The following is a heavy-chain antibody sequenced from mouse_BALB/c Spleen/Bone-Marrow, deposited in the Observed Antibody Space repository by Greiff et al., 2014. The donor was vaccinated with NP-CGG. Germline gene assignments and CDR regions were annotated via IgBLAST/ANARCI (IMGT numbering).Heavy chain of an antibody. Sequence: DVHLVESGGGLVQPGGSMKLSCVASGFTFSNYWMNWVRQSPEKGLEWVAEIRLKSNNYATHYAESVKGRFTIPRDDSKSSVYLQMNNLRAEDTGIYYCTRPTMITWFAYWGQGTLVTVSA. J-gene: IGHJ3*01. CDR2: IRLKSNNYAT. D-gene: IGHD2-4*01. CDR1: GFTFSNYW. V-gene: IGHV6-6*02. CDR3: TRPTMITWFAY.